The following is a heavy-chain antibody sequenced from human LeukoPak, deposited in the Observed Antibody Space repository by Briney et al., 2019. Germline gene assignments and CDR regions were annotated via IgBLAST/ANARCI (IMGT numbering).Heavy chain of an antibody. Sequence: SETLSLTCTVSGCSISNFYWSWIPQAQGKGLEWSADIYYSGSTNYNPSLKSRVTISVDTSKNQFSLKVSSVTAADTAVYYCARAPQWAAAGSFDYWGQGTLVTVSS. V-gene: IGHV4-59*01. CDR2: IYYSGST. D-gene: IGHD6-13*01. CDR3: ARAPQWAAAGSFDY. J-gene: IGHJ4*02. CDR1: GCSISNFY.